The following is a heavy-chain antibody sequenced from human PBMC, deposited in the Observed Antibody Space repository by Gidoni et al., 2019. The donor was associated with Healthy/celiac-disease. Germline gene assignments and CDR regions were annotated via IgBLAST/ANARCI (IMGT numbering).Heavy chain of an antibody. V-gene: IGHV3-15*01. CDR1: GFTFRNAW. CDR2: IKSKTDGGTT. J-gene: IGHJ6*02. D-gene: IGHD6-13*01. CDR3: TTPRDRSSWYANTYYYGMDV. Sequence: EVQLVESGGGLVKPGGSLRLSCAASGFTFRNAWMSWVRQAPGKGLEWVGRIKSKTDGGTTDYAAPVKGRFTISRDDSKNTLYLQMNSLKTEDTAVYYCTTPRDRSSWYANTYYYGMDVWGQGTTVTVSS.